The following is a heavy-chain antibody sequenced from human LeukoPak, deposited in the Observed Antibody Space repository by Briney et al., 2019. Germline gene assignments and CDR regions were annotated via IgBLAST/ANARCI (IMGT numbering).Heavy chain of an antibody. CDR1: GFIFSNSW. CDR3: ARDPMHGAFDI. J-gene: IGHJ3*02. Sequence: RPGGSLRLSCAASGFIFSNSWMSWVRQVPGKGLELVANINQHGSDKYYVDSVKGRFTISRDNARNSLFLQMNSLRAEDAAVYYCARDPMHGAFDIWGQGTMVTVSS. CDR2: INQHGSDK. V-gene: IGHV3-7*01.